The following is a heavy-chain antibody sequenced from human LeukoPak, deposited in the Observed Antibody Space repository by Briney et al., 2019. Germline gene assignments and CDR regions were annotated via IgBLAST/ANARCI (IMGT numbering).Heavy chain of an antibody. CDR2: ISYDGSNK. J-gene: IGHJ3*02. CDR3: AKDQYDYGAFDI. Sequence: GGSLRLSCVASGFTFSSYGMHWVRQAPGKGLEWVAVISYDGSNKYYADSVKGRFTISRDNSKNTLYLQMNSLRAEDTAVYYCAKDQYDYGAFDIWGQGTMVTVSS. V-gene: IGHV3-30*18. CDR1: GFTFSSYG. D-gene: IGHD4-17*01.